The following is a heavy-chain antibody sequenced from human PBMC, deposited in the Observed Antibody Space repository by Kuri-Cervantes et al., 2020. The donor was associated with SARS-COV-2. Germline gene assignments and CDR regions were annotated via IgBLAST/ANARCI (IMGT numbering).Heavy chain of an antibody. Sequence: SETLSLTCAVYGGSFSGYYWSWIRQPPGKGLEWIGEINHRGSTNYNPSLKSRVTISVDTSKNQFSLKLSSVTAADTAVYYCSRGDIVVVVASLKYYYGMDVWGQGTTVTVSS. CDR1: GGSFSGYY. V-gene: IGHV4-34*01. J-gene: IGHJ6*02. CDR2: INHRGST. D-gene: IGHD2-15*01. CDR3: SRGDIVVVVASLKYYYGMDV.